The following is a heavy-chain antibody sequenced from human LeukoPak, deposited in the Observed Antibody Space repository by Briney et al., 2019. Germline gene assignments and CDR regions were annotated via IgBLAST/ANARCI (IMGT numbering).Heavy chain of an antibody. D-gene: IGHD3-22*01. CDR2: ISWNSGSI. CDR3: AKAGLGLRYYYDSSGYGDVYYFDY. J-gene: IGHJ4*02. Sequence: GGSLRLSCAASGFTFDDYAMHWVRHAPGKGLEWVSGISWNSGSIDYADSVKGRFTISRDNAKNSLYLQMNSLRAEDTALYYCAKAGLGLRYYYDSSGYGDVYYFDYWGQGTLVTVSS. CDR1: GFTFDDYA. V-gene: IGHV3-9*01.